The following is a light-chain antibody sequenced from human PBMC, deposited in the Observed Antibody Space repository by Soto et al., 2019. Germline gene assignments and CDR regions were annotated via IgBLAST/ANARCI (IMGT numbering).Light chain of an antibody. J-gene: IGKJ4*01. CDR2: GSS. V-gene: IGKV3-15*01. CDR3: QHYANWPLT. CDR1: QGIGIT. Sequence: ESVITQSPATLSVSPWEGATLSCRASQGIGITFAWYQQKPGQTPRLLFYGSSTRATGVPGRFSGSGSGTDFTLTINSLQSEDFAVYYCQHYANWPLTFGGGTKVESK.